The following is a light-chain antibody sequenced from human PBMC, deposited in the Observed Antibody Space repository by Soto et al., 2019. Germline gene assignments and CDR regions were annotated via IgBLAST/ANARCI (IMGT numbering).Light chain of an antibody. V-gene: IGKV3-15*01. CDR1: QNVSTR. CDR2: GAS. Sequence: ETVMTQSPATLSMSPGERATLSCRASQNVSTRLAWYQQRPGQGPRLLVYGASTRATGIPPRFSGSGSGTEFTLTISSLQSEDFAVYYCQQYKDWPPITFGPGTRVDIK. CDR3: QQYKDWPPIT. J-gene: IGKJ3*01.